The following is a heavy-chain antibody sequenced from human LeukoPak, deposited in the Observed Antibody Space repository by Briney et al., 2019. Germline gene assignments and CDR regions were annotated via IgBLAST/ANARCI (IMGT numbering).Heavy chain of an antibody. D-gene: IGHD3-3*01. J-gene: IGHJ4*02. CDR1: GGSISSYY. CDR3: ARGRITIFGVVIMPHYFDY. Sequence: PSETLSLTCTVSGGSISSYYWSWIRQPPGKGLEWIGEINHSGSTNYNPSLKSRVTISVDTSKNQFSLKLSSVTAADTAVYYCARGRITIFGVVIMPHYFDYWGQGTLVTVSS. CDR2: INHSGST. V-gene: IGHV4-34*01.